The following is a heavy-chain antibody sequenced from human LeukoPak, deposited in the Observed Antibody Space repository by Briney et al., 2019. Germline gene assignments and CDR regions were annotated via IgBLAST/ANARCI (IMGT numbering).Heavy chain of an antibody. CDR1: GFTFSSYA. J-gene: IGHJ4*02. D-gene: IGHD3-22*01. CDR3: TTELYYDSSGYFH. V-gene: IGHV3-15*01. Sequence: GRSLRLSCAASGFTFSSYAMHWVRQAPGKGLEWVGRIKSRTDGGTTDYAAPVKGRFTISRDDSKNTLYLQMNSLKTEDTAVYYCTTELYYDSSGYFHWGRGTLVTVSS. CDR2: IKSRTDGGTT.